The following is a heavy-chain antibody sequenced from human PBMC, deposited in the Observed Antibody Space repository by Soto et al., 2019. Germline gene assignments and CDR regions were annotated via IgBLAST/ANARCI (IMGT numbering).Heavy chain of an antibody. CDR3: ARDFGPTRYYYYGMDV. CDR2: INAGNGNT. CDR1: GYTFTSYA. V-gene: IGHV1-3*01. J-gene: IGHJ6*02. D-gene: IGHD3-3*01. Sequence: RASVKVSCKASGYTFTSYAMHWVRQAPGQRLEWMGWINAGNGNTKYSQKFQGRVTITRDTSASTAYMELSSLRSEDTAVYYCARDFGPTRYYYYGMDVWGQGTTVTVSS.